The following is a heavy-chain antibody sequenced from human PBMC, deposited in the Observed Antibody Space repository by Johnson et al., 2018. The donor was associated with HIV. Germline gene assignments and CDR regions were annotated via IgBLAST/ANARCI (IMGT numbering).Heavy chain of an antibody. CDR2: ITNGGST. V-gene: IGHV3-64*04. CDR1: GFTFNSYG. Sequence: QVQLVESGGGVVQPGRSLRLSCAASGFTFNSYGMHWVRQAPGKGLEYVSGITNGGSTYSTDSVRGRFTISRDSAQNSVSLQMNSLRAEDTALYYCAKGVASTTVAAFDIWGPGTMVTVSS. J-gene: IGHJ3*02. CDR3: AKGVASTTVAAFDI. D-gene: IGHD4-17*01.